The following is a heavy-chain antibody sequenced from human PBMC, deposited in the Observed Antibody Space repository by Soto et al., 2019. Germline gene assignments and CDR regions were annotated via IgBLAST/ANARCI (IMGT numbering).Heavy chain of an antibody. Sequence: GASVKVSCKASGYTFTSYAMHWVRQAPGQRLEWMGWINAGNGNTKYSQKFQGRVTITRDTSASTAYMELSSLRSEDTAVYYCARVPKQWLYYFDYWGQGTLVTVSS. J-gene: IGHJ4*02. D-gene: IGHD6-19*01. CDR2: INAGNGNT. CDR1: GYTFTSYA. V-gene: IGHV1-3*01. CDR3: ARVPKQWLYYFDY.